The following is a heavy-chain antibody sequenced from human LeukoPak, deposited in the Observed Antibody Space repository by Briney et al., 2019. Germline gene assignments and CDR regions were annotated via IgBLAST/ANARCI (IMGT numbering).Heavy chain of an antibody. CDR1: GYTFTGYY. V-gene: IGHV1-8*02. CDR2: MNPNSGNT. D-gene: IGHD3-16*02. J-gene: IGHJ4*02. CDR3: ARQNYDYVWGSYRYDY. Sequence: ASVKVSCKASGYTFTGYYLHWVRQATGQGLEWMGWMNPNSGNTGYAQKFQGRVTMTRNTSISTAYMELSSLRSEDTAVYYCARQNYDYVWGSYRYDYWGQGTLVTVSS.